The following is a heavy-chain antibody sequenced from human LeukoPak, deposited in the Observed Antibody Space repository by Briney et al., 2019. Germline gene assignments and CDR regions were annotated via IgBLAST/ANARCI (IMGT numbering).Heavy chain of an antibody. J-gene: IGHJ4*02. Sequence: KRGESLKISCKGSGFSLTTYWIGWVRQMPGKGLEWMGIIYLADSNTRYSPSFQGQVTISADKSVSTAYLQWSSLKASDTAMYYCARHGGEGDDPFDFWGQGTLVTVSS. D-gene: IGHD2-21*01. V-gene: IGHV5-51*01. CDR1: GFSLTTYW. CDR3: ARHGGEGDDPFDF. CDR2: IYLADSNT.